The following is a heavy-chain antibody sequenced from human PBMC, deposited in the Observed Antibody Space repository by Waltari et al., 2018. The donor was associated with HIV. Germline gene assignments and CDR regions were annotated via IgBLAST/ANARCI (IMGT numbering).Heavy chain of an antibody. J-gene: IGHJ4*02. Sequence: QVQLVQSGAEVQKPGSSVTVSCKASGGSFSGYGISWVRQAPGQGREWMGEIIPMFATADFTQRFQGRGTITADESTGSAYMELTGLLPEDTAVYYCATGSYGDYGGFDFWGQGTLVTVSS. V-gene: IGHV1-69*13. D-gene: IGHD4-17*01. CDR1: GGSFSGYG. CDR2: IIPMFATA. CDR3: ATGSYGDYGGFDF.